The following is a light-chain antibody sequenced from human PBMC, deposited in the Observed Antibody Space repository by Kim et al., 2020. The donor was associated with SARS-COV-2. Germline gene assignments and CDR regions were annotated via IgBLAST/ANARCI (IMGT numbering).Light chain of an antibody. CDR2: RND. CDR3: VAWDDSLSGSV. Sequence: GPRFTICCSASRCKSTSNVENGYQQLPRSAPKPRIDRNDYRSSGVPDRFSGSKSGTSASRAISGLPSEDGSDYYWVAWDDSLSGSVFGGGTQLTAL. J-gene: IGLJ7*02. CDR1: RCKSTSNV. V-gene: IGLV1-44*01.